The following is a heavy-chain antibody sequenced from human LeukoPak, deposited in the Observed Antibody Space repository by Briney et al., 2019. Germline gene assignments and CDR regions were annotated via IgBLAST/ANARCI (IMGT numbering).Heavy chain of an antibody. CDR1: GFTFSTYW. CDR2: ITGDGSST. CDR3: ARASTSGDYDY. V-gene: IGHV3-74*01. D-gene: IGHD4-17*01. Sequence: PGGSLRLSCAASGFTFSTYWMHWVRQAPGKGLVRVSSITGDGSSTRYADAVKGRFTISRDNAKNTLYLQMNGLRAEDTAVYYCARASTSGDYDYWGQGTLVTVSS. J-gene: IGHJ4*02.